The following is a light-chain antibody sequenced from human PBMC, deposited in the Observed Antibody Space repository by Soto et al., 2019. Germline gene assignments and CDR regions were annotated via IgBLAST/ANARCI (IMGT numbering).Light chain of an antibody. CDR2: DVS. CDR3: SSYTSSSTL. V-gene: IGLV2-14*01. CDR1: SSDGGGYNY. J-gene: IGLJ2*01. Sequence: QSVLTQPASVSGSPGQSITISCTGTSSDGGGYNYVSWYQQHPGKAPKLMIYDVSDRPSGVSNRFSGSKSGNTASLTISGLQAEDEADYYCSSYTSSSTLFGGGTKLTVL.